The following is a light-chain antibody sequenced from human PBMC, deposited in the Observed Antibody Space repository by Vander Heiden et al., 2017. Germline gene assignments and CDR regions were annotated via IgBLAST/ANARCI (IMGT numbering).Light chain of an antibody. CDR2: SDN. V-gene: IGLV1-44*01. J-gene: IGLJ3*02. Sequence: QSLLTQPPSASGTPGQRVTISCSGSSSNIGSFAVNWYHQLPETAPKLLIYSDNHQPSGVPDRFSGSRSGTSASLAISGLQSGDEADYYCATWDHSLNAWVFSGGTKLTVL. CDR1: SSNIGSFA. CDR3: ATWDHSLNAWV.